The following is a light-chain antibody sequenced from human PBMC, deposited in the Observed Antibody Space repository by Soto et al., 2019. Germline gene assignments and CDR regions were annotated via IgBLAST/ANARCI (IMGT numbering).Light chain of an antibody. CDR3: QQYGSSPT. J-gene: IGKJ1*01. Sequence: DIQMTQSPSSLSTSVGDRVTITCQASQDISNYLNWYQQKPGKAPKLLIYAASSLQSGVPSRFSGSGSGTDFTLTISRLEPEDFAVYYCQQYGSSPTFGQGTKVDIK. CDR2: AAS. V-gene: IGKV1-39*01. CDR1: QDISNY.